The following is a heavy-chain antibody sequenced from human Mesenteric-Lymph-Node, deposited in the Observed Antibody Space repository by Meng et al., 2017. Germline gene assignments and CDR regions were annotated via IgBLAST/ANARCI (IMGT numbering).Heavy chain of an antibody. CDR3: ASTCGGGSCAYFDS. J-gene: IGHJ4*02. D-gene: IGHD2-15*01. V-gene: IGHV4-34*01. Sequence: SETLSLTCAVYGGSFSAYYWSWIRQPPGKGLEWIGEIDHSGNTNYNPSLKSRVTISVDTSKNQFSLKLSSVIAADTAVYFCASTCGGGSCAYFDSWGQGTLVTVSS. CDR2: IDHSGNT. CDR1: GGSFSAYY.